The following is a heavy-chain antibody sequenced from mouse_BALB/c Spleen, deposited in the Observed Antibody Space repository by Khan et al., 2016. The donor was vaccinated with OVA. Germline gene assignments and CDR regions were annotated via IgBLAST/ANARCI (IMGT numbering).Heavy chain of an antibody. CDR1: GFTFSSYA. D-gene: IGHD1-1*01. V-gene: IGHV5-9-3*01. CDR2: ITGGGTYT. J-gene: IGHJ1*01. CDR3: ARPPMTTEVATSYWFFDV. Sequence: EVQVVESGGGLVKPGGSLKLSCAASGFTFSSYAMSWVRQTPEKRLEWVATITGGGTYTYYPDSVKGRFTISRDNVNYTLYLQMRSLRSEDTAMYDCARPPMTTEVATSYWFFDVWGAGTTVTVST.